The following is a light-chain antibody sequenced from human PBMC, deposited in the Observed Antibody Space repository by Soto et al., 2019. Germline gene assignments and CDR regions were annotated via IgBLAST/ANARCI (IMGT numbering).Light chain of an antibody. CDR1: QTISTL. CDR2: KAS. Sequence: DIQMTQSPSTLSASVGDRVTITCRASQTISTLLAWYQQRPGKAPNLLIYKASSLESGVPSRFSGSGSGTEFNLPSSSLQPDDLATYFCQQYSTYPWTFGQGTKVEVK. V-gene: IGKV1-5*03. J-gene: IGKJ1*01. CDR3: QQYSTYPWT.